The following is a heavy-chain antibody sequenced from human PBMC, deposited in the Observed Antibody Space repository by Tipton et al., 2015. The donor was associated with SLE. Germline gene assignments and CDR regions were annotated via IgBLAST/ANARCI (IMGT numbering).Heavy chain of an antibody. J-gene: IGHJ4*02. Sequence: TLSLTCTVSGGPISSYYWSWIRQPPGKGLEWIGYIYYSGSTNYNPSLKSRVTISVDTSKNQFSLKLSSVTAADTAVYYCARRAAGREFDYWGQGTLVTVSS. CDR1: GGPISSYY. V-gene: IGHV4-59*01. D-gene: IGHD6-13*01. CDR3: ARRAAGREFDY. CDR2: IYYSGST.